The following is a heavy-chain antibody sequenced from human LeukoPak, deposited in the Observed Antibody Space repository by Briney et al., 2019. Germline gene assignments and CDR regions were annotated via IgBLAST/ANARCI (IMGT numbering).Heavy chain of an antibody. V-gene: IGHV3-30*02. CDR2: IRYDGGNK. J-gene: IGHJ4*02. Sequence: GGSLRLSCAASGFTFSSYAMSWVRQAPGKGLEWVAFIRYDGGNKYYTDSVKGRFTISRDNSKNTLYLQMNSLRVEDTAVYYCARDGLAVTTFEYFFDYWGQGTLVTVS. D-gene: IGHD4-11*01. CDR1: GFTFSSYA. CDR3: ARDGLAVTTFEYFFDY.